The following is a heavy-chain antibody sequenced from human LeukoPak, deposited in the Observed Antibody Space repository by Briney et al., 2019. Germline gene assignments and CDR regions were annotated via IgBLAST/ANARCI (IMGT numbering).Heavy chain of an antibody. V-gene: IGHV3-48*03. Sequence: GGSLRLSCAASGFTFSSYEMNWVRQAPGKGLKWVSYISSSGSTTYYADSVKVRFTISRDNAKNSLYLQMNSLRAEDTAVYYCARLAVYGSGSHGNYWGQGTLVTVSS. J-gene: IGHJ4*02. D-gene: IGHD3-10*01. CDR3: ARLAVYGSGSHGNY. CDR1: GFTFSSYE. CDR2: ISSSGSTT.